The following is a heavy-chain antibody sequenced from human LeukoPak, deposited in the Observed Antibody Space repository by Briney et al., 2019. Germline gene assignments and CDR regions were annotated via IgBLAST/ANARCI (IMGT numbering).Heavy chain of an antibody. CDR3: AXXXPXXSGGSCYPTGLDY. J-gene: IGHJ4*02. V-gene: IGHV1-2*02. D-gene: IGHD2-15*01. CDR1: GYTFTGYY. CDR2: INPNSGGT. Sequence: ASVKVSCKASGYTFTGYYMHWVRQAPGQGLEWMGWINPNSGGTNYAQKFQGRVTMTRDTSISTAYMELSRLRSDDTAVYYCAXXXPXXSGGSCYPTGLDYWGQGTLVTVSS.